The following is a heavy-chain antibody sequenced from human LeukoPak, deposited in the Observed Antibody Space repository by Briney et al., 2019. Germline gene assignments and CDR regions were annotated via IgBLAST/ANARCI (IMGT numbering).Heavy chain of an antibody. CDR3: ARDKADCSGGSCYYFDY. CDR1: GFTFGSYW. J-gene: IGHJ4*02. Sequence: SGGSLRLSCAASGFTFGSYWMSWDRQAPGKGLEWVANIKQDGSEKYYVDSVKGRFTISRDNAKNSLYLQMNSLRAEDTAVYYCARDKADCSGGSCYYFDYWGQGTLVTVSS. CDR2: IKQDGSEK. V-gene: IGHV3-7*03. D-gene: IGHD2-15*01.